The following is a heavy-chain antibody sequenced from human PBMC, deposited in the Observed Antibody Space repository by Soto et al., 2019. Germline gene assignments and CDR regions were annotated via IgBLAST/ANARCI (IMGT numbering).Heavy chain of an antibody. CDR2: IYSGGST. Sequence: VGSLRLSCAASGFTVSSNYMSWVRQAPGKGLEWVSVIYSGGSTYYADSVKGRFTISRDNSKNTLYLQMNSLRAEDTAVYYCARERPRGYGMDVWGQGTTVTVSS. J-gene: IGHJ6*02. CDR1: GFTVSSNY. V-gene: IGHV3-53*01. CDR3: ARERPRGYGMDV.